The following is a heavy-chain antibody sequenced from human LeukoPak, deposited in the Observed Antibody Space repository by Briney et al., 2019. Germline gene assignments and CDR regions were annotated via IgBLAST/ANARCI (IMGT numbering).Heavy chain of an antibody. CDR2: ISGSGGST. CDR1: GFPFGSYP. J-gene: IGHJ4*02. Sequence: GGSLRPSCEASGFPFGSYPMGWARRPPGRGLGWVSPISGSGGSTYYADSVKGRFTISRDNSKNTLYLQMDSLRAEDTALYYCARGVTMIPDPGYFDYWGQGTLVTVSS. V-gene: IGHV3-23*01. CDR3: ARGVTMIPDPGYFDY. D-gene: IGHD3-22*01.